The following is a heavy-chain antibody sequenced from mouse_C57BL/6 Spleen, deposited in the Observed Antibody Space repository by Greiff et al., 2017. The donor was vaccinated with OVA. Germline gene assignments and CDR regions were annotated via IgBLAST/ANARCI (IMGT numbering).Heavy chain of an antibody. D-gene: IGHD1-1*01. Sequence: QVQLQQSGPELVKPGASVKISCKASGYAFSSSWMNWVKQRPGKGLEWIGRIYPGDGDTNYNGKFKGKATLTAAKSSSTAYMQLSSLTSEDSAVYYCADYYEDYWGQGTTLTVSS. CDR1: GYAFSSSW. CDR2: IYPGDGDT. J-gene: IGHJ2*01. CDR3: ADYYEDY. V-gene: IGHV1-82*01.